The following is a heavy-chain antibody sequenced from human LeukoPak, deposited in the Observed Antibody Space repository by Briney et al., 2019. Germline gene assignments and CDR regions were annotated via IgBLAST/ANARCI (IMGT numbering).Heavy chain of an antibody. V-gene: IGHV3-23*01. CDR3: AIQYGSGKPRGAFDY. J-gene: IGHJ4*02. CDR2: ISGSGGST. CDR1: GFTFSSYA. Sequence: GGSLRLSCAASGFTFSSYAMSWVRQAPGKGLEWVSAISGSGGSTYYADSVKGRFTISRDNSKNTLYLQMNSLTAEYTSVYYCAIQYGSGKPRGAFDYWGQGTLVTVSS. D-gene: IGHD3-10*01.